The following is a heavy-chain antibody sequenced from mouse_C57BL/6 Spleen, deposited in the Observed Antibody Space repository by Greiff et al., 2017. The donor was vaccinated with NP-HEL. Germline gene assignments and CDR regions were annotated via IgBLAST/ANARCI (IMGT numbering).Heavy chain of an antibody. CDR1: GYTFTSYW. CDR2: IDPSDSYT. CDR3: TRDDSNYFDY. D-gene: IGHD2-5*01. V-gene: IGHV1-59*01. Sequence: QVQLQQSGAELVRPGTSVKLSCKASGYTFTSYWMHWVKQRPGQGLEWIGVIDPSDSYTNYNQKFKGKATLTVDTSSSTAYMQLSSLTSEDSAVYYCTRDDSNYFDYWGQGTTLTVSS. J-gene: IGHJ2*01.